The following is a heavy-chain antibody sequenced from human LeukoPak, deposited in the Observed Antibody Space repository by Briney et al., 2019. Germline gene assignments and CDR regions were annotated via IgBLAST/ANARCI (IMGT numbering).Heavy chain of an antibody. J-gene: IGHJ4*02. V-gene: IGHV3-30*18. D-gene: IGHD2-2*02. CDR3: AKGEKRVVPAAIFGTFDY. CDR1: GFTFSSYG. Sequence: GGSLRLSCAASGFTFSSYGMHWVRQAPGKGLEWVAVISYDGSNKYYADSVKGRFTTSRDNSKNTLYLQMNSLRAEDTAVYYCAKGEKRVVPAAIFGTFDYWGQGTLVTVSS. CDR2: ISYDGSNK.